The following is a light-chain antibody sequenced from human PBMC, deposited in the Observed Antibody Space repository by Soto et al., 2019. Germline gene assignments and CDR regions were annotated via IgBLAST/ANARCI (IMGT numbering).Light chain of an antibody. CDR1: QSVRSDY. Sequence: EIVLTQSPSTLSLSPGDRATLSCRAIQSVRSDYFAWYQQKPGQAPRVIIFGVSTRATAIPDRFTGSGSGTDFTLTISRLEPEDFALYYCQQYGNSPHTFGGGTKVDIK. J-gene: IGKJ4*01. CDR2: GVS. CDR3: QQYGNSPHT. V-gene: IGKV3-20*01.